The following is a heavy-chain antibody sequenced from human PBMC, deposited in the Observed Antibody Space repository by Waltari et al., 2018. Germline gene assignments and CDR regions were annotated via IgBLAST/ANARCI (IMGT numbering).Heavy chain of an antibody. J-gene: IGHJ6*02. V-gene: IGHV3-7*03. CDR1: GFTFSSYW. Sequence: EVQLVESGGDLVQPGWSLRVSCAASGFTFSSYWMAWVRQAPGKGLEWVANINQDESERYYVDSVRGRFTISRDNGKNLVWLQMNSLRAEDTAVYFCARWSQAMDVWGQGTPVTVSS. CDR2: INQDESER. CDR3: ARWSQAMDV.